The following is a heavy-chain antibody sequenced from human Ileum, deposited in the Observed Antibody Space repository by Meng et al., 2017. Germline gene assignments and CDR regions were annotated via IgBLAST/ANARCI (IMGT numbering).Heavy chain of an antibody. V-gene: IGHV3-48*03. J-gene: IGHJ5*02. Sequence: GGSLRPSCAASGFTFSSYEMNWVRQAPGKGLEWVSYISSSGSTIYYADSVKGRFTISRDNAKNSLYLQMNSLRAEDTAVYYCARVASWGYNWFDPWGQGTLVTVSS. CDR1: GFTFSSYE. CDR3: ARVASWGYNWFDP. CDR2: ISSSGSTI. D-gene: IGHD3-16*01.